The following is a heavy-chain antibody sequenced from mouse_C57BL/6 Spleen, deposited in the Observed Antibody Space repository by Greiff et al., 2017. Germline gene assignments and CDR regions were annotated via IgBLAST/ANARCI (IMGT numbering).Heavy chain of an antibody. CDR3: AIYYGSEGYYAMDY. CDR2: IHPSDSDT. Sequence: QVQLQQPGAELVKPGASVKVSCKASGYTFTSYWMHWVKQRPGQGLEWIGRIHPSDSDTNYNQKFKGKATLTVDKSSSTAYMQLSSLTSEDSAVYYGAIYYGSEGYYAMDYWGQGTSVTVSS. V-gene: IGHV1-74*01. D-gene: IGHD1-1*01. J-gene: IGHJ4*01. CDR1: GYTFTSYW.